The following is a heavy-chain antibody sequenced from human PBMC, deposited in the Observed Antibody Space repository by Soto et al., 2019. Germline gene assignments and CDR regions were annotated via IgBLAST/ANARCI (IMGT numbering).Heavy chain of an antibody. D-gene: IGHD6-19*01. V-gene: IGHV1-2*02. CDR3: ARREQWLENFDY. CDR2: INPNSGDT. CDR1: GYTFTGYY. Sequence: QVQLVQSGAEVKKPGASVKVSCKTSGYTFTGYYIHWIRPAPGQGLAWMGWINPNSGDTNYSQEFQGRVTMTSDTSITTAYVELTRLRSDDTAVYYCARREQWLENFDYWGQGTLVTVSS. J-gene: IGHJ4*02.